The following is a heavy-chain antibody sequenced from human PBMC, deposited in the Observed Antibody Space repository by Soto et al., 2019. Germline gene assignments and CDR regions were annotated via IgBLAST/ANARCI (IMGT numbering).Heavy chain of an antibody. D-gene: IGHD2-2*02. Sequence: QVQLVQSGAEVKKPGSSVQVSCKASGGTFSSYAISWVRQAPGQGLEWMGGIIPVFGTANYAQKFQGRVTITEDESTSTAYMELSSLRAEDTAVYYCARGYCSSTSCYTSLHYYYAMDVWGQGTTVTDSS. CDR3: ARGYCSSTSCYTSLHYYYAMDV. J-gene: IGHJ6*02. V-gene: IGHV1-69*01. CDR1: GGTFSSYA. CDR2: IIPVFGTA.